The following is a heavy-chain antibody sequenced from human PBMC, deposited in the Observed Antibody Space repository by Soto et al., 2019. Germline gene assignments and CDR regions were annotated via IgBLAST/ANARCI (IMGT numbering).Heavy chain of an antibody. J-gene: IGHJ5*01. Sequence: ASETLSLTCTVSGGSLTSGSYYWSWVRQPPGKGLEWIAYIYRSGSTNYNPSLKSRATISVDTSKNQFSLRLTSVTPADTAMYYCARWKYSYADLPGDWFDSWGQGTLVTVSS. D-gene: IGHD3-16*01. V-gene: IGHV4-61*01. CDR1: GGSLTSGSYY. CDR3: ARWKYSYADLPGDWFDS. CDR2: IYRSGST.